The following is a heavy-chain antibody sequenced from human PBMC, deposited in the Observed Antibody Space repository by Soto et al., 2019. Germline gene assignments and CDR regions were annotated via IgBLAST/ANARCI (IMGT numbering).Heavy chain of an antibody. CDR3: VRQPGGVATPGDDY. CDR2: MNPSSGDS. V-gene: IGHV1-8*01. D-gene: IGHD2-15*01. J-gene: IGHJ4*02. Sequence: QVQLVQSGAEVKKPGASVKVSCEASGYPFTAFDINWVPQAAGQGLEWMGWMNPSSGDSAFAQRFQDRITMTRTTSISTAYMELSRLTSDDTAVYYCVRQPGGVATPGDDYWGQGTLVTVSS. CDR1: GYPFTAFD.